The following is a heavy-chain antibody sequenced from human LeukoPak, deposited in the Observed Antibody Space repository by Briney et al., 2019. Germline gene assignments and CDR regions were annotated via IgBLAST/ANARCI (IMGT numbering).Heavy chain of an antibody. CDR2: IYSSGST. CDR1: GGSITTSDFD. D-gene: IGHD4-17*01. V-gene: IGHV4-39*01. J-gene: IGHJ4*02. Sequence: PSETLSLTCTVSGGSITTSDFDWAWIRQPPGKGLEWIGSIYSSGSTYYNPSLKSRVAISVDTSKNQFSLKLSSVTAADTAVYYCARLVYGDYFDYWGQGTLVTVSS. CDR3: ARLVYGDYFDY.